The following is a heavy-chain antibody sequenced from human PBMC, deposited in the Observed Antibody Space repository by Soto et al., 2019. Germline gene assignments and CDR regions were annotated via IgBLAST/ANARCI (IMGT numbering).Heavy chain of an antibody. J-gene: IGHJ6*02. Sequence: QVQLVQSGAEVKKPGASVKVSCKASGYTFTRYDINWVRQATGQGLEWMGWMNPNSGNTGYAQKFQGRVTMTRNTSISTAXXXXXXXXXXXXXXXXXXXXXXXXGMDVWGQGTTVT. V-gene: IGHV1-8*01. CDR1: GYTFTRYD. CDR3: XXXXXXXGMDV. CDR2: MNPNSGNT.